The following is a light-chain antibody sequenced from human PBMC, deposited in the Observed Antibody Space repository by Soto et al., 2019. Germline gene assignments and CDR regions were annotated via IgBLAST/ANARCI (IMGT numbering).Light chain of an antibody. CDR2: AAS. J-gene: IGKJ2*01. Sequence: DIQMTQSPSSLSASVGDRVTITCRASQSISSYLNWYQQKPGKAPKRLIYAASSLQSGVPSRFSGSGSGTDFTLTISSLQPEDFATYYCQQSYSTPRPFGQGTKLEIK. CDR1: QSISSY. V-gene: IGKV1-39*01. CDR3: QQSYSTPRP.